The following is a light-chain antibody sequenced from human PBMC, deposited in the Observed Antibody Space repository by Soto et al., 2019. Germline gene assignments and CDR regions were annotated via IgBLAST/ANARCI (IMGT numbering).Light chain of an antibody. CDR3: QNYNSALWT. V-gene: IGKV1-27*01. Sequence: DIQMTQSPSSLSASVGDRVTITCRASQGISNYLAWYQQKPGKVPLLLIYSASVLQSGVPSRFSGSGSETDFTLTISSLQPEDVATYYCQNYNSALWTFGQGTKVEIK. J-gene: IGKJ1*01. CDR2: SAS. CDR1: QGISNY.